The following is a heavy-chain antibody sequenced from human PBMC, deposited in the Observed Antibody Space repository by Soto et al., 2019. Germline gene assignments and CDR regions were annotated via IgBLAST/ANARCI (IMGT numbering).Heavy chain of an antibody. J-gene: IGHJ6*02. CDR2: MYHSGST. CDR1: VASISKDAYS. CDR3: ARAVAVAPVYYAMDV. V-gene: IGHV4-30-2*01. Sequence: TLSLTCSVSVASISKDAYSWIRIRQPPGKGLEWIGYMYHSGSTYYNPSLKSRVTMSVDRSKNQFSLNLGSVTAADTAVYYCARAVAVAPVYYAMDVWGQGTTVTVSS. D-gene: IGHD6-19*01.